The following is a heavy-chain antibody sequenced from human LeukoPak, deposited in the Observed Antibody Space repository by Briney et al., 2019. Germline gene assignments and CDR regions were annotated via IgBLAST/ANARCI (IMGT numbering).Heavy chain of an antibody. CDR2: ISASGGNS. CDR1: GFTFSDSA. CDR3: ARDIELSC. V-gene: IGHV3-23*01. D-gene: IGHD1-26*01. Sequence: GSLRLSCEASGFTFSDSALSWVRQASGRGLEWVSLISASGGNSYYADSVKGRFTVSRDSSKNTLHLQMNSLRAEDTAVYYCARDIELSCWGQGALVTVSS. J-gene: IGHJ1*01.